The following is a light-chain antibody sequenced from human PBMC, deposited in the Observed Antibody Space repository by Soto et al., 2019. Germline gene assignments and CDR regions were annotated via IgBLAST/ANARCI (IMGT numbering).Light chain of an antibody. J-gene: IGLJ1*01. CDR2: DVT. Sequence: QSVLTQPRPVSGSPGQSVTISCTGTSSNVGRYKYVSWYQHHPGKAPKLMIYDVTMRPSGVPDRFSGSKSGNTASLTISGLQAEDEADYYCCSYAGTYTYVFGTGTKVTVL. CDR3: CSYAGTYTYV. V-gene: IGLV2-11*01. CDR1: SSNVGRYKY.